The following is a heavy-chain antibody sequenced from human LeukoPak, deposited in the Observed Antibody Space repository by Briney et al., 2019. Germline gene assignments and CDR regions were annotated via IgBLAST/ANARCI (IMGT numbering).Heavy chain of an antibody. V-gene: IGHV1-18*01. CDR1: GYTFTSYG. Sequence: ASVKVSCKASGYTFTSYGISWVRQAPGQGLEWMGWISAYNGNTNYAQKLQGRVTMTTDTSTSTAYMELRSLRSDDTAVYYCARDIYDFWSGYIDYWGQGTLVPVSS. CDR2: ISAYNGNT. J-gene: IGHJ4*02. D-gene: IGHD3-3*01. CDR3: ARDIYDFWSGYIDY.